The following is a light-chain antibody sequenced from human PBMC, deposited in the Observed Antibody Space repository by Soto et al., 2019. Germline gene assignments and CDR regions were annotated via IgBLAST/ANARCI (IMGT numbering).Light chain of an antibody. CDR2: DVS. CDR3: SSHAATYTVL. J-gene: IGLJ2*01. CDR1: SSDIGAFNY. Sequence: QSVLAQPASVSGSPGQSITISCTGTSSDIGAFNYVSWNQQNPGDASKFLIFDVSDRPSGISVRFTASTSGNTAPLTISGLQTEDEAHYFCSSHAATYTVLFGGGTKLAVL. V-gene: IGLV2-14*03.